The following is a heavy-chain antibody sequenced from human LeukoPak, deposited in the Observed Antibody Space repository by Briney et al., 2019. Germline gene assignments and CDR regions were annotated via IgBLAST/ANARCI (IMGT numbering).Heavy chain of an antibody. CDR3: TTNIYDSSGYYDFDY. CDR1: GFTFSNAW. V-gene: IGHV3-15*01. D-gene: IGHD3-22*01. CDR2: IKSKTDGGTT. J-gene: IGHJ4*02. Sequence: GGSLRLSCAASGFTFSNAWMSWVRQAPGKGLEWVGRIKSKTDGGTTDYAAPVKGRFTISRDDSKNTLYLQMNSLKTEDTAVYYCTTNIYDSSGYYDFDYWGQGTLVTVSS.